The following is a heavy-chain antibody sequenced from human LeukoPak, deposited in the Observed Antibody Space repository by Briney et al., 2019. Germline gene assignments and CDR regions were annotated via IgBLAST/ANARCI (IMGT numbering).Heavy chain of an antibody. CDR1: GFTFSSYS. CDR2: ISSSSSYI. D-gene: IGHD6-6*01. V-gene: IGHV3-21*01. CDR3: AKLLTPYSSSSPIPSY. J-gene: IGHJ4*02. Sequence: GGSLRLSCAASGFTFSSYSMNWVRQAPGKGLEWVSSISSSSSYIYYADSVKGRFTISRDNSKNTLYLQMNSLRAEDTAVYYCAKLLTPYSSSSPIPSYWGQGTLVTVSS.